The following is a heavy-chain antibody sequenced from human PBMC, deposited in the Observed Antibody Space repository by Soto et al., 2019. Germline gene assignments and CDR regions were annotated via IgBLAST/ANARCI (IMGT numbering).Heavy chain of an antibody. Sequence: QVQVVESGGGVVQPGRALRLSCAASGFTFSSYAMHWVRQAPGKGLEWVAIISYDGSDKYYADSVKGRFTISRDNSKNTLYLXMNSLRTEDTAVYYCARGGRLRHFDYWGQGTLVTVSS. V-gene: IGHV3-30*04. CDR2: ISYDGSDK. CDR3: ARGGRLRHFDY. J-gene: IGHJ4*02. CDR1: GFTFSSYA. D-gene: IGHD5-12*01.